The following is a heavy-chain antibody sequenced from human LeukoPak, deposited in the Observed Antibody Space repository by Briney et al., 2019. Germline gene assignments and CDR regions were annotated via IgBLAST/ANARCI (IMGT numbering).Heavy chain of an antibody. CDR3: ASGPLTYSSDWYEMSY. Sequence: PGGSLRLSCAASGFTVSNNYLSWVRQAPGKGLEWVSVICSDGATFYADSVKGRFTISRDSSKNTLYLQMNSLRAEDTAVYYCASGPLTYSSDWYEMSYWGQGTLVTVSS. CDR2: ICSDGAT. CDR1: GFTVSNNY. D-gene: IGHD6-19*01. V-gene: IGHV3-66*01. J-gene: IGHJ4*02.